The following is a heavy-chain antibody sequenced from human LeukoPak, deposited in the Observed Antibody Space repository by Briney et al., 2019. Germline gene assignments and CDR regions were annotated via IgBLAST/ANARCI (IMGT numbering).Heavy chain of an antibody. V-gene: IGHV3-23*01. CDR1: GFIFSSYA. Sequence: GGSLRLSCAASGFIFSSYAMSWVRQAPGKGLEWVSGISGSGGSTDYADSVKGRFTVSRDNSENTLYVLMNSLRAEDTAVYYCAKDLSREYSSFDYWGQGTLVTVSS. CDR3: AKDLSREYSSFDY. J-gene: IGHJ4*02. CDR2: ISGSGGST. D-gene: IGHD6-6*01.